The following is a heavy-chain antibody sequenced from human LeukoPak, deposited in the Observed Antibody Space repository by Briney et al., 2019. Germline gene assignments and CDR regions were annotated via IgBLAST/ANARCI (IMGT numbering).Heavy chain of an antibody. V-gene: IGHV1-69*06. J-gene: IGHJ4*02. CDR3: ARSVSGSYKPFDY. CDR2: IIPIFGTA. D-gene: IGHD3-10*01. CDR1: GGTFSSYA. Sequence: SVKVSCKASGGTFSSYAISWVRQAPGQGLEWMGGIIPIFGTANYAQKFQGRVTIAADKSTSTAYMELSSLRSEDTAVYYCARSVSGSYKPFDYWGQGTLVTVSS.